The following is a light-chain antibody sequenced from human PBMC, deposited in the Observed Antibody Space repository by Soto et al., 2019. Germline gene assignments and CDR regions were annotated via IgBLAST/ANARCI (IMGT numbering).Light chain of an antibody. CDR3: QQYHTYSHT. CDR2: DAS. Sequence: DIQMTQSPSTLSASVGDRVTITCRASQSISSWLAWYQQKPGNAPKLLIYDASSLESGVPPRFSGSGSGTEFTLSISSLQPADFATYYCQQYHTYSHTFGQGTKLEIK. J-gene: IGKJ2*01. CDR1: QSISSW. V-gene: IGKV1-5*01.